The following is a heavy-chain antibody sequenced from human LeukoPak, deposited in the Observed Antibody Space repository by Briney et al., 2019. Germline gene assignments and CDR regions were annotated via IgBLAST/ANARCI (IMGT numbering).Heavy chain of an antibody. CDR3: ARIGAGSSRDY. D-gene: IGHD6-13*01. J-gene: IGHJ4*02. Sequence: GSLRLSCAASGFTFMNFAMTWVRQAPGKGLEWVSSIVGSSSTYYADSLKGRFTISRDNAKNSLYLQMNSLRAEDTAVYYCARIGAGSSRDYWGQGTLVTVSS. CDR1: GFTFMNFA. V-gene: IGHV3-21*01. CDR2: IVGSSST.